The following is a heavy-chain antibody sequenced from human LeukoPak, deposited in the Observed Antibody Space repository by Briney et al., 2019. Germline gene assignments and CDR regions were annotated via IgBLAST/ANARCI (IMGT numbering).Heavy chain of an antibody. J-gene: IGHJ4*02. CDR3: AKGGSTVTTEDVVDY. D-gene: IGHD4-17*01. CDR1: AXTFSRSA. CDR2: ISGGGGIT. V-gene: IGHV3-23*01. Sequence: PGGSLRLSCAASAXTFSRSAMSWVRQAPGKGLEWVSVISGGGGITNYADSVKGRFTISRDNSNNTLSLQMNSMRVEDTAVYYCAKGGSTVTTEDVVDYWGQGTLVTVSS.